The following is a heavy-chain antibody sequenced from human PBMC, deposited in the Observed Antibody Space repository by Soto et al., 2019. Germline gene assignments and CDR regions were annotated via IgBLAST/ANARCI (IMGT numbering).Heavy chain of an antibody. CDR1: GGSISTSDYY. Sequence: SETLSLTCTVSGGSISTSDYYWGWIRQPPGKGLEWIGSIYYRGSTYYNPSLKSRVTISVDTSKNRFSLKLSSVAAADTAVYFCARHRVYSSSSSPTKYIFDYWGQGTLVTVSS. J-gene: IGHJ4*02. V-gene: IGHV4-39*01. CDR3: ARHRVYSSSSSPTKYIFDY. D-gene: IGHD6-6*01. CDR2: IYYRGST.